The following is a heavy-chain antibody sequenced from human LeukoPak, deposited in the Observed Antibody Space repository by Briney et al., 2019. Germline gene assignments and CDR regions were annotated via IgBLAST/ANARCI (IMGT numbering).Heavy chain of an antibody. V-gene: IGHV3-53*01. CDR2: IYDGGTT. CDR1: GFTVSDNY. D-gene: IGHD3-22*01. CDR3: ARWFCSRASCYYDY. J-gene: IGHJ4*02. Sequence: GGSLRLSCTASGFTVSDNYLSWVRQAPGKGLEWVAFIYDGGTTVYADSVKGRFTISRDNSKNTLYLQMNSLRAEDTAVYYCARWFCSRASCYYDYWGQGTLVTVSS.